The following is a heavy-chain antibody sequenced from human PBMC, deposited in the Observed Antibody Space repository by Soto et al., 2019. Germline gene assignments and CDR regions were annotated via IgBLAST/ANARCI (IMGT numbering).Heavy chain of an antibody. Sequence: EVQLVDSGGGLVQPGRSLRLSCTASGFTFGDYAMIWVRQAPGKGLEWVGYISSKTYGGTTDYAASVKGRFTMARDDSTSVVYLQMNSLKTEETAIYYCTRLWTARRGYCSGGSCDPVDHWAQGTLVTASS. CDR2: ISSKTYGGTT. J-gene: IGHJ4*02. V-gene: IGHV3-49*04. CDR1: GFTFGDYA. D-gene: IGHD2-15*01. CDR3: TRLWTARRGYCSGGSCDPVDH.